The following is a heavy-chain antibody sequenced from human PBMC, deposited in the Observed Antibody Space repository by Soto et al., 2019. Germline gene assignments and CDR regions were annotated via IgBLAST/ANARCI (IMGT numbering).Heavy chain of an antibody. D-gene: IGHD2-21*02. CDR1: GFTFSNAW. CDR2: IKSKTDGGTT. J-gene: IGHJ4*02. V-gene: IGHV3-15*07. Sequence: GGSLRLSCAASGFTFSNAWMNWVRQAPGKGLEWVGRIKSKTDGGTTDYAAPVKGRFTISRDDSKNTLYLQMNSLKTEDTAVYYCTNSEGGDYYFDYWGQGTLVTVSS. CDR3: TNSEGGDYYFDY.